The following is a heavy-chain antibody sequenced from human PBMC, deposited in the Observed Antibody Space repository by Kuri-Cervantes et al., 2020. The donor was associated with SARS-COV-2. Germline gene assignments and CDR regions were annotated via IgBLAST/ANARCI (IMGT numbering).Heavy chain of an antibody. V-gene: IGHV3-30*18. Sequence: GGSLRLSCAASGFKFSRTDMHWVRQAPGKGLEWVTFISSDGKNKKCMASGKGRFTISRDNSQNTLHLQMKSLRDEDTAIYYCAKDRAGVHDFWGQGTLVTVSS. CDR2: ISSDGKNK. J-gene: IGHJ4*02. D-gene: IGHD2-21*01. CDR1: GFKFSRTD. CDR3: AKDRAGVHDF.